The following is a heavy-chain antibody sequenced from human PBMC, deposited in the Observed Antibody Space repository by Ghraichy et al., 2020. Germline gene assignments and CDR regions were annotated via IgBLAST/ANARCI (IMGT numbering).Heavy chain of an antibody. CDR1: GGSFSGYY. Sequence: SETLSLTCAVYGGSFSGYYWSWIRQPPGKGLEWIGEINHSGSTNYNPSLKSRVTISVDTSKNQFSLKLSSVTAADTAVYYCARGLRVGATAHGYWGQGTLVTVSS. V-gene: IGHV4-34*01. CDR3: ARGLRVGATAHGY. CDR2: INHSGST. D-gene: IGHD1-26*01. J-gene: IGHJ4*02.